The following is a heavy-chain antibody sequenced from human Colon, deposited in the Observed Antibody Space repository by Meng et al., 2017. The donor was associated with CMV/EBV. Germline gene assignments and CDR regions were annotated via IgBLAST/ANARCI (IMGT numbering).Heavy chain of an antibody. CDR1: GFTFDDYA. J-gene: IGHJ6*02. Sequence: SLKISCAASGFTFDDYAMHWVRQAPGKGLEWVSSITWNSGRTGYVDPVEGRFTIPRDNAKNSLYLQMNGLRAEDTDLYYCAKDISPVGGTTGYHGMDVWGQGTTVTVSS. V-gene: IGHV3-9*01. CDR3: AKDISPVGGTTGYHGMDV. D-gene: IGHD1-7*01. CDR2: ITWNSGRT.